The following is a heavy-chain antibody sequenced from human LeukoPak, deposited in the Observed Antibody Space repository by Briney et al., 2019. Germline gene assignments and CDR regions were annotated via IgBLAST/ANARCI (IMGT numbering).Heavy chain of an antibody. CDR3: ARGADGVSSNSRGWLDP. CDR1: GFTFSSYS. Sequence: GGSLRLSCTAPGFTFSSYSMNWVRQAPGKGLEWVSSISTSSSYIYYADSLKGRFTISRDNARKSLYLQMNTLRAEDTAVYFCARGADGVSSNSRGWLDPWGQGTLVTVSS. CDR2: ISTSSSYI. V-gene: IGHV3-21*01. D-gene: IGHD2-15*01. J-gene: IGHJ5*02.